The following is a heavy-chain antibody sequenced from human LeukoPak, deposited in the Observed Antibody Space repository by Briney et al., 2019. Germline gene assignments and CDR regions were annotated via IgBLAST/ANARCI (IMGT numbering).Heavy chain of an antibody. CDR1: GFTFSNYW. CDR3: VRDGGVSGYDLLDY. Sequence: PGGSLRLSCAASGFTFSNYWMTWVRQAPGKGLEWVAVINQDATKEYYMNSVKARFTISRDNAKNSVSLQMNSLRAEDTAVYYCVRDGGVSGYDLLDYWGQGTLVTVSS. CDR2: INQDATKE. D-gene: IGHD5-12*01. V-gene: IGHV3-7*01. J-gene: IGHJ4*02.